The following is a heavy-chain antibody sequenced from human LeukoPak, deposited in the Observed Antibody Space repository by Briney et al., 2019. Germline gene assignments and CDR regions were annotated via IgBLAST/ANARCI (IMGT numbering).Heavy chain of an antibody. J-gene: IGHJ4*02. CDR1: GFTFSSYW. CDR3: ATGDMGGYFDY. D-gene: IGHD7-27*01. Sequence: PGGSLRLSCAASGFTFSSYWMHWVRQAPGKGLVWVSRINTDGSSTSYADSVKGRFTISRDNAKNTLYLQMNSLRAEDTAVYYCATGDMGGYFDYWGQGTLVTVSS. V-gene: IGHV3-74*01. CDR2: INTDGSST.